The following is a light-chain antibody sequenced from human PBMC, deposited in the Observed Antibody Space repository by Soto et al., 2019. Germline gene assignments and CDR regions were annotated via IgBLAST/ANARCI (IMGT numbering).Light chain of an antibody. V-gene: IGLV1-40*01. Sequence: QSALTQPPSVSGAPGQRVTISCTGSRCNIGAGYDVHWYQQLPGTAPKLLIYANNIRPSGVPGRFSGSKSGTSASLAITGLQAEDEADYYCQSYDSSLSGYVFGTGTKVTVL. CDR2: ANN. CDR1: RCNIGAGYD. J-gene: IGLJ1*01. CDR3: QSYDSSLSGYV.